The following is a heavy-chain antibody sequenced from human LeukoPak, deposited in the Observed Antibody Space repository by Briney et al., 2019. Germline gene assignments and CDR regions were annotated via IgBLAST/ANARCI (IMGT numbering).Heavy chain of an antibody. CDR3: ARGRGLWFGESIYGMDV. CDR1: GGSFSGYY. D-gene: IGHD3-10*01. J-gene: IGHJ6*04. Sequence: PSETLSLTCAVYGGSFSGYYWSWIRQPPGKGLKWIGEINHSGSTNYNPSLKSRVTISVDTSKNQFSLKLSSVTAADTAVYYCARGRGLWFGESIYGMDVWGKGTTVTVSS. V-gene: IGHV4-34*01. CDR2: INHSGST.